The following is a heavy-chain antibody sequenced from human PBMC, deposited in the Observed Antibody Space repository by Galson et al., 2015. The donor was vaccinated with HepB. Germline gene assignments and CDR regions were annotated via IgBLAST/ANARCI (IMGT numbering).Heavy chain of an antibody. CDR3: AVWSGYPYYFDY. Sequence: SLRLSCAASGFTFDDYAMHWVRQAPGKGLEWVSGLSWNSGSIGYADSVKGRFTISRDNAKNSLYLQMNSLRVEDTALYYCAVWSGYPYYFDYWGQGTLVTVSS. CDR1: GFTFDDYA. V-gene: IGHV3-9*01. D-gene: IGHD3-3*01. J-gene: IGHJ4*02. CDR2: LSWNSGSI.